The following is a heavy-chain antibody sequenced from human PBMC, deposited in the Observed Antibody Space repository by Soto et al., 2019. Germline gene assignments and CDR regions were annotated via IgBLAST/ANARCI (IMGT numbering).Heavy chain of an antibody. D-gene: IGHD3-10*01. Sequence: PSETLSLTCCVSGGSISSSYWSWIRQPPGKGLEWIGYIFYSGSTNYNPSLKSRVTISVDTSKNQFSLKLSSVTAADTAVYYCARDVGGKHQLRNYYYGMDVWGQGTTVTVSS. J-gene: IGHJ6*02. CDR2: IFYSGST. V-gene: IGHV4-59*01. CDR1: GGSISSSY. CDR3: ARDVGGKHQLRNYYYGMDV.